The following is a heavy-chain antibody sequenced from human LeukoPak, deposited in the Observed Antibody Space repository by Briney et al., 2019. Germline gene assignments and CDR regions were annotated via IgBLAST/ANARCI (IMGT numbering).Heavy chain of an antibody. CDR3: ARDAIFGDAFDV. V-gene: IGHV3-74*01. Sequence: GGSLRLSCAASGFTFSSYWMHWVRQAPGKGLVGVSRINSDGSSISYADSVKGRFTISRDNAKNTLYLQMNSLTAEDTAVYHCARDAIFGDAFDVWGQGTMVTVSS. CDR2: INSDGSSI. J-gene: IGHJ3*01. CDR1: GFTFSSYW. D-gene: IGHD3-3*02.